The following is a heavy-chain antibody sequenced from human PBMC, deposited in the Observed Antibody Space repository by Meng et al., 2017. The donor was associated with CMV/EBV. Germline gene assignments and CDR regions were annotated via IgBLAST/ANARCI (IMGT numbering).Heavy chain of an antibody. D-gene: IGHD3-3*01. Sequence: GGSLRLSCAASGLTFSSYWMSWVRQAPGKGLEWVANIKQDGSEKYYVDSVKGRFTISRDNAKNSLYLQMNSLRAEDTAVYYCARGLEWLLLGIFDYWGQGTLVTVSS. V-gene: IGHV3-7*04. CDR3: ARGLEWLLLGIFDY. CDR1: GLTFSSYW. CDR2: IKQDGSEK. J-gene: IGHJ4*02.